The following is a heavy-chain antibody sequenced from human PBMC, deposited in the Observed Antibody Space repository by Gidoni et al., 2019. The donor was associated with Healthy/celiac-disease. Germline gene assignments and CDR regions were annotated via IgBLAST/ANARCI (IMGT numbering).Heavy chain of an antibody. D-gene: IGHD6-19*01. J-gene: IGHJ4*02. Sequence: EVQLLESGGGLVQPGGSLRLSCAASGFPFSSYAMSWVRQAPGKGLEWVSAISGSGGSTYYADSVKGRFTISRDNSKNTLYLQMNSLRAEDTAVYYCAKDPPYSSGKDDYFDYWAQGTLVTVSS. CDR3: AKDPPYSSGKDDYFDY. V-gene: IGHV3-23*01. CDR2: ISGSGGST. CDR1: GFPFSSYA.